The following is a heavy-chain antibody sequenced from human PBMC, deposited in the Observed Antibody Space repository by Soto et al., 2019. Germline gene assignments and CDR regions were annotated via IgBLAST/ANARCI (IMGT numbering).Heavy chain of an antibody. CDR3: AREALYSSGWHLDY. CDR1: GYTFTSYA. Sequence: ASVKVSCKASGYTFTSYAMHWVRQAPGQRLEWMGWINAGNGNTKYSQKFQGRVTITRDTSASTAYVELSSLRSEDTAVYYCAREALYSSGWHLDYWGQGTLVTVSS. V-gene: IGHV1-3*01. J-gene: IGHJ4*02. CDR2: INAGNGNT. D-gene: IGHD6-19*01.